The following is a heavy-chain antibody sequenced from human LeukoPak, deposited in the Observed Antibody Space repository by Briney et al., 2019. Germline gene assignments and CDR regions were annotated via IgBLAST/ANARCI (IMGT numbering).Heavy chain of an antibody. CDR3: GRRSVAGKDY. J-gene: IGHJ4*02. V-gene: IGHV3-30*04. D-gene: IGHD2-15*01. CDR1: GFTFSSYA. CDR2: ISYDGSNK. Sequence: GRSLRLSCAASGFTFSSYAMHWVRQAPGKGLEWVAVISYDGSNKYYADSVKGRFTISRDNSKNTLYLQMNSLRAEDTAVYYCGRRSVAGKDYWGQGTLGTGSS.